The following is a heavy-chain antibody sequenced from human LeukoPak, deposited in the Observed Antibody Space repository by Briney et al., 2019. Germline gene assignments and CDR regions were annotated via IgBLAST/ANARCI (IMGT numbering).Heavy chain of an antibody. D-gene: IGHD3-22*01. Sequence: ASVKVSCKASGYTFTSYDINWVRQATGQGLEWMGWMNPNSGNTGYAQKFQGRVTMTRNTSISTAYMELSSLRSEDTAVYYCAGDYYYDSSGYYIVNYWGQGTLVTVSS. CDR3: AGDYYYDSSGYYIVNY. CDR2: MNPNSGNT. V-gene: IGHV1-8*01. CDR1: GYTFTSYD. J-gene: IGHJ4*02.